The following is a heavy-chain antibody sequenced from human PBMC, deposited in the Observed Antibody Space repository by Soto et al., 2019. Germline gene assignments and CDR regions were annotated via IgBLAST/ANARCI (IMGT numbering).Heavy chain of an antibody. CDR1: GGSISSYY. V-gene: IGHV4-59*08. Sequence: SETLSLTCTVSGGSISSYYWSWIRQPPGKGLEWIGYIYYSGSTNYNPSLKSRVTISVDTSKNQFSLKLSSVTAADTAVYYCARHPYDFWSGYYPNWFDPWGQGTLVTVSS. CDR3: ARHPYDFWSGYYPNWFDP. J-gene: IGHJ5*02. CDR2: IYYSGST. D-gene: IGHD3-3*01.